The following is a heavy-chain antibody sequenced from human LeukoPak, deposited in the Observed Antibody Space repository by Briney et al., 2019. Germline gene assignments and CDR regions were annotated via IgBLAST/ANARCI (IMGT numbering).Heavy chain of an antibody. D-gene: IGHD4/OR15-4a*01. CDR2: ISPNSGAT. CDR1: GYTFTDYY. Sequence: ASVKVSCKASGYTFTDYYVHWVRLVPGQGLEWMGRISPNSGATNYAEKFRGRVTMARDTSINTVYMEMSSLRSDDTAVYYCARDLWGWGSDYLDYWGQGTPVTVSS. J-gene: IGHJ4*02. CDR3: ARDLWGWGSDYLDY. V-gene: IGHV1-2*06.